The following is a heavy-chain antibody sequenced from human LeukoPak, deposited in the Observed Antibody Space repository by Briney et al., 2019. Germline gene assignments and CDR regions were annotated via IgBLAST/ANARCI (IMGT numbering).Heavy chain of an antibody. D-gene: IGHD3-22*01. J-gene: IGHJ4*02. V-gene: IGHV3-30*18. CDR3: ANDYYDSSGYVDY. CDR2: ISYDGSNK. CDR1: GFTFSSYG. Sequence: GRSLRLSCAASGFTFSSYGMHWFAQAPGKGLGGWAVISYDGSNKYYADSVKGRFTISRDNSKNTLYLQMDSLRAEDTAVYYCANDYYDSSGYVDYWGQGTLVTVSS.